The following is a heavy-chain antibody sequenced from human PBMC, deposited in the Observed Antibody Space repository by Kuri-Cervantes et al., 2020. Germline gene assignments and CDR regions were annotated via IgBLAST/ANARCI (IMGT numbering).Heavy chain of an antibody. J-gene: IGHJ4*02. Sequence: LSLTCAASGFKFSDYAMHWARQAPGKGLEWVGFISYDGSNKYYADSVQGRFTISRDNSKNTLYLQLNGLSAEDTAVYYCARGEGRLCGGSCYTPFDYWGQGTLVTVSS. D-gene: IGHD2-15*01. CDR2: ISYDGSNK. CDR1: GFKFSDYA. CDR3: ARGEGRLCGGSCYTPFDY. V-gene: IGHV3-30-3*01.